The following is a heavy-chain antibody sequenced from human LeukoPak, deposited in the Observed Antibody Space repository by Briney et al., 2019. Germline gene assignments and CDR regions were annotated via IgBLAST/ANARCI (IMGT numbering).Heavy chain of an antibody. V-gene: IGHV3-30*04. CDR1: GFTLSSYA. CDR2: ISYDGSNK. D-gene: IGHD3-9*01. CDR3: ARAGYYDILTGMRY. Sequence: PGRSLRLSCAASGFTLSSYAMHWVRQAPGKGLEWVAVISYDGSNKYYADSVKGRFTISRDNSKNTLYLQMNSLRAEDTAVYYCARAGYYDILTGMRYWGQGTLVTVSS. J-gene: IGHJ4*02.